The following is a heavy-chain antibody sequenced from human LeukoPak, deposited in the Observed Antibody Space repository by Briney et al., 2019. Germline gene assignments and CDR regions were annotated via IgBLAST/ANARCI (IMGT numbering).Heavy chain of an antibody. CDR2: IYTSGST. J-gene: IGHJ4*02. CDR3: ARDRWELSTGYFDY. Sequence: SETLSLTCIVSGGSISSYYWSWIRQPAGKGLEWIGRIYTSGSTNYNPSLKSRVTMSVDTSKNQFSLKLSSVTAADTAVYYCARDRWELSTGYFDYWGQGTLVTVSS. V-gene: IGHV4-4*07. D-gene: IGHD1-26*01. CDR1: GGSISSYY.